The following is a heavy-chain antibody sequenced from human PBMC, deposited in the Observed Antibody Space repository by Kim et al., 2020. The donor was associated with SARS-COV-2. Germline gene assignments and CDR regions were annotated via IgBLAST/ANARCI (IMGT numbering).Heavy chain of an antibody. Sequence: GGSLRLSCAASGFTFDDYAMHWVRQAPGKGLEWVSGISWNSGSIGYADSVKGRFTISRDNAKNSLYLQMNSLRAEDTALYYCAKAKAPQQWLALLDAFDIWGQGTMVTVSS. CDR2: ISWNSGSI. J-gene: IGHJ3*02. CDR3: AKAKAPQQWLALLDAFDI. D-gene: IGHD6-19*01. V-gene: IGHV3-9*01. CDR1: GFTFDDYA.